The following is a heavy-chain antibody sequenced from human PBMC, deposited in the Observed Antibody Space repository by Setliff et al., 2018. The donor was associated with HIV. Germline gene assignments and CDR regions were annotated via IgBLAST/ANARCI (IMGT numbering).Heavy chain of an antibody. V-gene: IGHV4-39*01. J-gene: IGHJ4*02. CDR1: SGSIGSNYY. CDR3: ARPALGIGGGSMFDS. CDR2: VHFGGST. D-gene: IGHD3-3*01. Sequence: SETLSLTCSVSSGSIGSNYYWGWVRRPPGKGLEWIGNVHFGGSTYYNPSLDSRVTIHVATSKKQFFLSLSPVTAADTAVYYCARPALGIGGGSMFDSWGQGILVTVSS.